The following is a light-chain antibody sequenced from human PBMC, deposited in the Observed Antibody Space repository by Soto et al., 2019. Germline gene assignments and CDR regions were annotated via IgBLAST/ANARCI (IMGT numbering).Light chain of an antibody. CDR2: STN. CDR1: SSILGTHT. J-gene: IGLJ2*01. CDR3: AAWDDSLNGPV. V-gene: IGLV1-44*01. Sequence: QSVLTQPPSASETPGQRVTISCSGSSSILGTHTVNWYQQVPGTAPKLLIYSTNQRPSGVPDRISGSKSGTSASLAISGLQSDDEADYYCAAWDDSLNGPVFGGGTKLTVL.